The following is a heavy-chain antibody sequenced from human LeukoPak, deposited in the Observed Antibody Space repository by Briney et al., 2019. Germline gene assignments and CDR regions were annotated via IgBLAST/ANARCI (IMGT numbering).Heavy chain of an antibody. CDR1: GFTFSSFG. V-gene: IGHV3-30*02. J-gene: IGHJ4*02. CDR3: AKPMLRAITDYYFDY. CDR2: IHYDGTNK. Sequence: GGSLRLSCAASGFTFSSFGMHWVRQAPGKGLEWVALIHYDGTNKYYADSVKGRFSISRDNSKNTVYLQLNGLRPEDTAVFYCAKPMLRAITDYYFDYWGQGTLVTVSS. D-gene: IGHD3-10*01.